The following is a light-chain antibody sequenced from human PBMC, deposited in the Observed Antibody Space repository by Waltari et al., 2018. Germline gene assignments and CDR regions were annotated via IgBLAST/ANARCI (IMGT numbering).Light chain of an antibody. CDR1: QSVSSSY. V-gene: IGKV3-20*01. Sequence: EIVLTQSPGTLSLSPGERATLSCRASQSVSSSYLAWYQLTTGQAPRLLSYCASSRATGIPDRFSGSGSGTDFTLTISRLEPEDFAVYYCQQYGSSPTMYTFGQGTKLEIK. J-gene: IGKJ2*01. CDR2: CAS. CDR3: QQYGSSPTMYT.